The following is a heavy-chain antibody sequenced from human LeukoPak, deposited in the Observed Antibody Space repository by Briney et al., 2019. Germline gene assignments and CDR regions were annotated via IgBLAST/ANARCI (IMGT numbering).Heavy chain of an antibody. D-gene: IGHD6-13*01. CDR1: GFTVSGTY. V-gene: IGHV3-66*04. CDR3: ASHTYTDSSSWYDWFDP. J-gene: IGHJ5*02. CDR2: IYSGGST. Sequence: PGGSLRLSCAASGFTVSGTYMSSVRPAPGEGLGWGSVIYSGGSTYYADSVKGRFIISRDNTKNTLYLQMNSLRAEDTAVYYCASHTYTDSSSWYDWFDPWGQGTLVTVSS.